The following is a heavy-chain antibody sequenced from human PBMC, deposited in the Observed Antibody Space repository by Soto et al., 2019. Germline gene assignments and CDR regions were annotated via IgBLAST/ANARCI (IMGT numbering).Heavy chain of an antibody. D-gene: IGHD4-17*01. CDR2: IYYSGST. CDR3: ARLGLYYGDYVS. J-gene: IGHJ4*02. CDR1: GGSISSYY. Sequence: SETLSLTCTVSGGSISSYYWSWIRQPPGKGLEWIGDIYYSGSTNYNPSLKSRVTISVDTSKNQFSLKLSSVTAADTAVYYCARLGLYYGDYVSWGQGTLVTVS. V-gene: IGHV4-59*08.